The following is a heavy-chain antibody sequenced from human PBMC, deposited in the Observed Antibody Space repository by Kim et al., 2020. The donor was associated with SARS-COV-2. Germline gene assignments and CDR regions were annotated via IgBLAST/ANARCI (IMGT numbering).Heavy chain of an antibody. CDR2: IYYNGGT. Sequence: SETLSLTCTVSGGSISRYYWSWIRQPPGKGLEWIGQIYYNGGTKYSPSFESRVTISVDTSKNQFSLRLGSVTAADTAVYLCARHHSTGWYTFDNWGQGTLVTVSS. CDR1: GGSISRYY. V-gene: IGHV4-59*12. CDR3: ARHHSTGWYTFDN. D-gene: IGHD6-19*01. J-gene: IGHJ4*02.